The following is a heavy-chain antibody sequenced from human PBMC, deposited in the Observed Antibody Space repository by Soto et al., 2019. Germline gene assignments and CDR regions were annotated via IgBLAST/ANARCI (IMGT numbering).Heavy chain of an antibody. CDR3: ARPLGYSYGYRVSYYYNGMDV. CDR2: IIPIFGTA. D-gene: IGHD5-18*01. J-gene: IGHJ6*02. Sequence: QVQLVQSGAEVKKPGSSVKVSCKASGGTFSSYAISWVRQAPGQGREWRGGIIPIFGTANYANKIQGRVTITADESTSTAYMELSSLRSEDTAVYYCARPLGYSYGYRVSYYYNGMDVWGQGTTVTVSS. V-gene: IGHV1-69*01. CDR1: GGTFSSYA.